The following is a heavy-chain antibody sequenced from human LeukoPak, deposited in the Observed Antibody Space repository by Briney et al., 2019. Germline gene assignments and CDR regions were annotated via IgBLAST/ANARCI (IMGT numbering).Heavy chain of an antibody. V-gene: IGHV3-21*01. CDR1: GFTFSSYS. CDR3: ARGRSGSSPAFDI. D-gene: IGHD1-26*01. CDR2: ISSSSSYI. J-gene: IGHJ3*02. Sequence: GGSLRLSCAASGFTFSSYSMNWVRQAPGKGLGWVSSISSSSSYIYYADSVKGRFTISRDNAKDSLYLQMNSLRAEDTAVYYCARGRSGSSPAFDIWGQGTMVTVSS.